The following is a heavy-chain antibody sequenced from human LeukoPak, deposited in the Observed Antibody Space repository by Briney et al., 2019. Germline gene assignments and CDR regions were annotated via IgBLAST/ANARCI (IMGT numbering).Heavy chain of an antibody. CDR1: GFTFNNYW. J-gene: IGHJ5*02. V-gene: IGHV3-7*01. D-gene: IGHD1-14*01. CDR2: IKEDGSEK. Sequence: GGSLRLSCAASGFTFNNYWMSWVRQAPGKGLEWVANIKEDGSEKYYVDSVKGRFPISRDNAKNSLYLQLNRLRAEDTDLYYCAKPLPYVNWFDPWGQGTLVTASS. CDR3: AKPLPYVNWFDP.